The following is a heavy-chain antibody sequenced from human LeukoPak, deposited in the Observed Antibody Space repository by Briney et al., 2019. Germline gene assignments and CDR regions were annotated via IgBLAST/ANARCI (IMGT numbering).Heavy chain of an antibody. CDR1: GYTFTSYW. J-gene: IGHJ4*02. CDR3: ARPYYDSSGYTASMAY. CDR2: IYPGDSDT. V-gene: IGHV5-51*01. D-gene: IGHD3-22*01. Sequence: GESLKISCKGSGYTFTSYWIGWVRQMPGKGLELMGIIYPGDSDTKYSPSFQGQVTISADKSISTAYLQWSSLEASDTAMYYCARPYYDSSGYTASMAYWGQGTLVTVSS.